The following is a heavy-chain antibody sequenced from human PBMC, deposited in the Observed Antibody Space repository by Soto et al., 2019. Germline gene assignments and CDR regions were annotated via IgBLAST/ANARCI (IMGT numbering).Heavy chain of an antibody. J-gene: IGHJ1*01. CDR1: GYTFTSYG. D-gene: IGHD2-15*01. Sequence: ASVKVSCKASGYTFTSYGISWVRQAPGQGLEWMGWISAYNGNTNYAQKLQGRVTMTTVTSTSTAYMELRGLRSDDTAVYYCARVIYGGNHPAEYFQHWGQGTLVTVSS. CDR2: ISAYNGNT. CDR3: ARVIYGGNHPAEYFQH. V-gene: IGHV1-18*01.